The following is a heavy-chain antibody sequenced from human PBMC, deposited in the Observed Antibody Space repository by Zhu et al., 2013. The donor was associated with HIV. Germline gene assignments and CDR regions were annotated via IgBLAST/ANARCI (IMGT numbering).Heavy chain of an antibody. CDR2: IIPVFGTA. J-gene: IGHJ4*02. V-gene: IGHV1-69*06. D-gene: IGHD3-10*01. CDR3: ALLQREYYYTN. Sequence: QVQLVQSGAEVKKPGSSVKVSCKASGGTFSTCAISWVRQAPGQGLEWMGGIIPVFGTANYAQRFQGRVTITADNSTSTVYLELSSLRFEDTAVYYCALLQREYYYTNWGQGTLVTVSS. CDR1: GGTFSTCA.